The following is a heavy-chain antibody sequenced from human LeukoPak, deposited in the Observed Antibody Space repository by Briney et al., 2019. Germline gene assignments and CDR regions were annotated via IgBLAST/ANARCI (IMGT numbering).Heavy chain of an antibody. J-gene: IGHJ6*02. CDR3: ARGDAYYDILTGYYPSDGMDV. D-gene: IGHD3-9*01. CDR1: GGSISSSSYY. Sequence: SETLSLTCTVSGGSISSSSYYWGWIRQPPGKGLEWIGSIYYSGSTYYNPSLQSRVTISVDTSKHQFSLKLSSVTAADTAVYYCARGDAYYDILTGYYPSDGMDVWGQGTTVTVSS. V-gene: IGHV4-39*01. CDR2: IYYSGST.